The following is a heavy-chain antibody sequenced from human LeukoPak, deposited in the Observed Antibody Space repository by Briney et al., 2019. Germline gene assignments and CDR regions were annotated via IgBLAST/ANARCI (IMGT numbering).Heavy chain of an antibody. CDR3: ARGVRGSGSFDY. Sequence: PSETLSLTCTVSGYSISSGYYWGWIRQPPGKGLEWIGYIYYSGSTNYNPSLKSRVTISVDTSKNQFSLKLSSVTAADTAVYYCARGVRGSGSFDYWGQGTLVTVSS. CDR1: GYSISSGYY. V-gene: IGHV4-61*01. D-gene: IGHD3-10*01. CDR2: IYYSGST. J-gene: IGHJ4*02.